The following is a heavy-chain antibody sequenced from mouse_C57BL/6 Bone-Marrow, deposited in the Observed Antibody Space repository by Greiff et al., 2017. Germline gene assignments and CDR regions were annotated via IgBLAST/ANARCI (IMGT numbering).Heavy chain of an antibody. CDR3: ARRGYGSSWFAY. J-gene: IGHJ3*01. Sequence: VQLQQPGAELVKPGASVKLSCKASGYTFTSYWMHWVKQRPGQGLEWIGMIHPTSGSTNYNEKFKSKATLTVDKSSSTAYMQLSSLTSEDSAVYYCARRGYGSSWFAYWGQGTLVTVSA. D-gene: IGHD2-10*02. CDR1: GYTFTSYW. CDR2: IHPTSGST. V-gene: IGHV1-64*01.